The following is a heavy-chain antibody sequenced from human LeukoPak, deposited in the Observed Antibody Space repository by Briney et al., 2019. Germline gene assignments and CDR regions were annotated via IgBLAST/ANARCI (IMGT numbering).Heavy chain of an antibody. D-gene: IGHD6-19*01. CDR1: GGSISSYY. CDR2: IYYSGST. Sequence: SETLSLTCTVSGGSISSYYWTWIRQPPGKGLEWIGYIYYSGSTDYDPSLKSRVTISVDTAKNQFSLKLNSVTAADTAVYYCARSVAGTGAYAFDIWGQGTMVTVSS. CDR3: ARSVAGTGAYAFDI. J-gene: IGHJ3*02. V-gene: IGHV4-59*08.